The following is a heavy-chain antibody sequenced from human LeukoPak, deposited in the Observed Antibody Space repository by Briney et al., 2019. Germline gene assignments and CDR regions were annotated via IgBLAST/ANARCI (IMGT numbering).Heavy chain of an antibody. V-gene: IGHV4-39*01. Sequence: SETLSLTCTVSVASFSSRNYYGGWIRQPPGKGREWMGSIYNSGNTYYNPSLKSRVTISVDTSKNQVSLKLGSLTAADTAVYYCARQTDMIIVVTYFDYWGQGTQVTVSS. D-gene: IGHD3-22*01. J-gene: IGHJ4*02. CDR1: VASFSSRNYY. CDR3: ARQTDMIIVVTYFDY. CDR2: IYNSGNT.